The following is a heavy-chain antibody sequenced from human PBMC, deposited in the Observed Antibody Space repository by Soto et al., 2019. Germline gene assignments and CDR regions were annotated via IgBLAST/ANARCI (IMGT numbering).Heavy chain of an antibody. Sequence: PSETLSLTCTVSGGSISSGGYYWSWIRQHPGKGLEWIGYIYYSGSTYYNPSLKSRVTISVDTSKNQFSLKLSSVTAADTAVYYCARGDYYDSSGYDYWGQGTLVTVSS. CDR3: ARGDYYDSSGYDY. D-gene: IGHD3-22*01. V-gene: IGHV4-31*03. CDR2: IYYSGST. CDR1: GGSISSGGYY. J-gene: IGHJ4*02.